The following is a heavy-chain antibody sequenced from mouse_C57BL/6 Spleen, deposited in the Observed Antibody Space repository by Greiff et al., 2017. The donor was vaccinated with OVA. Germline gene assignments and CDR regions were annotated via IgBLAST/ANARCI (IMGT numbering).Heavy chain of an antibody. CDR3: ARHHYDENYYAMDY. CDR2: IWSDGST. V-gene: IGHV2-6-1*01. Sequence: VKLVESGPGLVAPSQSLSITCTVSGFSLTSYGVHWVRQPPGKGLEWLVVIWSDGSTTYNSALKSRLSISKDNSKSQVFLKMNSLQTDDTAMYYCARHHYDENYYAMDYWGQGTSVTVSS. CDR1: GFSLTSYG. J-gene: IGHJ4*01. D-gene: IGHD2-4*01.